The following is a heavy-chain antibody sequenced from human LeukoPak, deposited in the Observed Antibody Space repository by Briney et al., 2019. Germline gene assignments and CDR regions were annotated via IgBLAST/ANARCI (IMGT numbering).Heavy chain of an antibody. D-gene: IGHD2-15*01. CDR3: ARQPQVAYFDY. J-gene: IGHJ4*02. V-gene: IGHV3-21*01. CDR1: GFTFTSYT. CDR2: ITNNGVYT. Sequence: GGSLRLSCAASGFTFTSYTMSWVRQAPGKGLEWVSSITNNGVYTCYTDSVKGRFTISRDNANNSLYLQMNSLSAEDTAIYYCARQPQVAYFDYWGQGTLVSVSS.